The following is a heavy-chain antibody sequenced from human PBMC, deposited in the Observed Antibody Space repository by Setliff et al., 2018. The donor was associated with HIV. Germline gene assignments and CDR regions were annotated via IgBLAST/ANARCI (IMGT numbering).Heavy chain of an antibody. D-gene: IGHD3-16*01. CDR3: ARDCAYVRCPFFDY. V-gene: IGHV3-21*01. Sequence: PGGSLRLSCAASGFSLNDYSMNWVRQAPGKGLEWVSCISSGGGFIYYADSVKGRFTISRDSAKNSVYLQMNSLRAEYTAVYYCARDCAYVRCPFFDYWGQGTLVTVSS. J-gene: IGHJ4*02. CDR1: GFSLNDYS. CDR2: ISSGGGFI.